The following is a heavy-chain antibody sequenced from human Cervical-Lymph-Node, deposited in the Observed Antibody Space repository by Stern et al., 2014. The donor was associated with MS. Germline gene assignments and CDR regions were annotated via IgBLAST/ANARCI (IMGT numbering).Heavy chain of an antibody. CDR1: GYPFTSYG. CDR2: ISSYSGNA. Sequence: QVQLGQSGAEVKKPGASVKVSCTASGYPFTSYGIRWVRQAPGQGLEWMGGISSYSGNANYAQKIQGRDAMTTGTSTSTAYMEVRSLRCDDTAVYYCARGLLGSENAFDIWGQGTMVTVSS. V-gene: IGHV1-18*04. D-gene: IGHD2-15*01. CDR3: ARGLLGSENAFDI. J-gene: IGHJ3*02.